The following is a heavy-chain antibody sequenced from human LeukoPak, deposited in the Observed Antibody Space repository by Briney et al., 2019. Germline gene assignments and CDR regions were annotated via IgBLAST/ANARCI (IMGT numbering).Heavy chain of an antibody. CDR1: GGTFSSYA. D-gene: IGHD1-26*01. J-gene: IGHJ4*02. Sequence: ASVKVSCKASGGTFSSYAISWVRQAPGQGLEWMGGIIPIFGTANYAQKFQGRVTITTDESTSTAYMELSSLRSEDTAVYYCVRGVGGTPEAVYFEYWGRGTLVTVSS. CDR2: IIPIFGTA. CDR3: VRGVGGTPEAVYFEY. V-gene: IGHV1-69*05.